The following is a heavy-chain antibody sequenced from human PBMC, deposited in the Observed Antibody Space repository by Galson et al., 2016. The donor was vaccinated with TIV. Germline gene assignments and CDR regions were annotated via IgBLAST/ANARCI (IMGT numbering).Heavy chain of an antibody. CDR2: IYYSGSA. CDR1: GGSISSTSYY. J-gene: IGHJ5*02. V-gene: IGHV4-39*01. CDR3: ATYCSSTTCLFDP. Sequence: LSLTCTVSGGSISSTSYYWGWIRQPPGKGLEWIGNIYYSGSAYYNPSLKSRVTISVDTSKNQFSLKLSSVTASDTAVYYCATYCSSTTCLFDPWGQGTLVTVSS. D-gene: IGHD2-2*01.